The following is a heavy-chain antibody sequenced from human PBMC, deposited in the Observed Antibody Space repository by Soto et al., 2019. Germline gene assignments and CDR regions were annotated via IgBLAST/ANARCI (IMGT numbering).Heavy chain of an antibody. Sequence: PGGSLRLSCAASGFTFSSYGMHWVRQAPGKGLEWVAVIWYDGSNKYYADSVKGRFTISRDNSKNTLYLQMNSLRAEDTAVYYCARDGEQWLGTSAFDIWGQGTMVTVSS. CDR1: GFTFSSYG. D-gene: IGHD6-19*01. CDR3: ARDGEQWLGTSAFDI. CDR2: IWYDGSNK. V-gene: IGHV3-33*01. J-gene: IGHJ3*02.